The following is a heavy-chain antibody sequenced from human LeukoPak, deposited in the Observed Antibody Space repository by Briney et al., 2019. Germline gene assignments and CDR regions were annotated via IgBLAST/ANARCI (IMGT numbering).Heavy chain of an antibody. CDR2: ISSNSYI. D-gene: IGHD3-22*01. CDR3: ARGPMGDSIVLPLDY. CDR1: GFTFSSYS. J-gene: IGHJ4*02. Sequence: GGSLRLSCAASGFTFSSYSMNWVRQAPGKGLEWVSSISSNSYIYYADSVKGRFTISRDNAKNSLYLQMNSLRAEDTAVYYCARGPMGDSIVLPLDYWGQGTLVTVSS. V-gene: IGHV3-21*01.